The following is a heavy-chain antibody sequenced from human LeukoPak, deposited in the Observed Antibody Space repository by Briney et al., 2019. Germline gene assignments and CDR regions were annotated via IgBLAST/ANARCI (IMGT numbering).Heavy chain of an antibody. CDR2: RSPNSGDT. CDR3: ARGPPNWGYDY. V-gene: IGHV1-8*01. CDR1: GYTFTNYD. Sequence: ASVKVSFKSSGYTFTNYDLNWVRQATGQRPEWMGWRSPNSGDTGYAQRFQDRVTMTRNTSISTAYMELSSLTSDDTAVYYCARGPPNWGYDYWGPGTLVTVSS. D-gene: IGHD7-27*01. J-gene: IGHJ4*02.